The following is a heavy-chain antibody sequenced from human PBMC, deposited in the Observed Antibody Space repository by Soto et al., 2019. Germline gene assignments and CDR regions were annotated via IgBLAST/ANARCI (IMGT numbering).Heavy chain of an antibody. CDR3: AIDSFDSSGYAIGYYYGMDV. CDR2: IYYSGST. Sequence: QVQLQESGPGLVKPSQTLSLTCTVSGGSISSGGYYWSWIRQHPGKGLEWIGYIYYSGSTYYNPSLKSRVTISVDSAKNQFSLKLSSVTAADTAVYYCAIDSFDSSGYAIGYYYGMDVWGQGTTVTVSS. V-gene: IGHV4-31*03. J-gene: IGHJ6*02. CDR1: GGSISSGGYY. D-gene: IGHD3-22*01.